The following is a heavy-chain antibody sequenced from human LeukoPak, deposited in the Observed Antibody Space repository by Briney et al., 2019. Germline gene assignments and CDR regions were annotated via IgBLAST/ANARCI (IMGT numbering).Heavy chain of an antibody. CDR3: AKTSHYSIVGNTPVFDF. V-gene: IGHV3-23*01. J-gene: IGHJ4*02. CDR2: TTGSGGST. D-gene: IGHD1-26*01. CDR1: GFIFSSYA. Sequence: GGSLRLSCAASGFIFSSYAMTWVRQVPGKGLEWVSATTGSGGSTYYADSVKGRFAISRDNSKSTLYLQMNYLRAEDTAVYYCAKTSHYSIVGNTPVFDFWGQGTLVTVSS.